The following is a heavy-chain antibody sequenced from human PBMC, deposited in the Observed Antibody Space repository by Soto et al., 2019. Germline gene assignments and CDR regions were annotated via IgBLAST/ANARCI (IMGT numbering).Heavy chain of an antibody. CDR3: GNSGLDYGDGNCFDP. J-gene: IGHJ5*02. D-gene: IGHD4-17*01. V-gene: IGHV3-23*01. CDR1: GFTFNNFA. Sequence: EVQLLESGGGLVQPGGSLRLSCAASGFTFNNFALSWVRQAPGKGLEWVSAISGGGDTTYYADSVKGRFTISRDKSKNMLYLPMNSLRAEDTAVYYCGNSGLDYGDGNCFDPWGQGILVTVSS. CDR2: ISGGGDTT.